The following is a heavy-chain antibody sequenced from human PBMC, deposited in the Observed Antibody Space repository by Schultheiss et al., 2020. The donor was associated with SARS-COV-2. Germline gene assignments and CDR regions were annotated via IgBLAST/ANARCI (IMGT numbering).Heavy chain of an antibody. V-gene: IGHV1-18*01. CDR1: GYTFTSYG. D-gene: IGHD6-13*01. CDR2: ISAYNGNT. CDR3: ARDQRSSSWGGWFDP. Sequence: ASVKVSCKASGYTFTSYGISWVRQAPGQGLEWMGWISAYNGNTNYAQKLQGRVTMTRNTSISTAYMELSSLRSEDTAVYYCARDQRSSSWGGWFDPWGQGTLVTVSS. J-gene: IGHJ5*02.